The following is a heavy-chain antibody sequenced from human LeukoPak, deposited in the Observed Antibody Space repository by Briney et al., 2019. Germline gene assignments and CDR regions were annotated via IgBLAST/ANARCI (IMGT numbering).Heavy chain of an antibody. V-gene: IGHV1-24*01. Sequence: GASVKVSCKVSGYTLTELSMHWVRQAPGKGLEWMGGFDPEDGETIYAQKFQGRVTMTEDTSTDTAYMELNGLRSDDTAVYYCATDPGETVPAAKGPRGDYCYGMDVWGQGTTVTVSS. CDR2: FDPEDGET. J-gene: IGHJ6*02. CDR3: ATDPGETVPAAKGPRGDYCYGMDV. D-gene: IGHD2-2*01. CDR1: GYTLTELS.